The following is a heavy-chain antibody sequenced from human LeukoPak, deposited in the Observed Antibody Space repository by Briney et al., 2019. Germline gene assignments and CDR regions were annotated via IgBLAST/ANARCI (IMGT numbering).Heavy chain of an antibody. Sequence: SETLSLTCTVSGGSISSGSYYWSWIRQPAGKGLEWIGRIYTSGSTNYNPSLKSRVTISVDTSKNQFSLKLSSVTAADTAVYYCARVDGYCTNGVCYKDDAFDIWGQGTMVTVSS. CDR1: GGSISSGSYY. V-gene: IGHV4-61*02. CDR3: ARVDGYCTNGVCYKDDAFDI. J-gene: IGHJ3*02. D-gene: IGHD2-8*01. CDR2: IYTSGST.